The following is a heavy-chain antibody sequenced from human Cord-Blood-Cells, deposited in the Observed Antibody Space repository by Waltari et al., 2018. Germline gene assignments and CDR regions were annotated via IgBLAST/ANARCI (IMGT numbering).Heavy chain of an antibody. CDR1: GYPLTELS. V-gene: IGHV1-24*01. CDR3: VTDGYYYGSGSYYS. J-gene: IGHJ4*02. D-gene: IGHD3-10*01. Sequence: QVQLVQSGAEVKKPGASVKVSCKVSGYPLTELSMHGVRQAPGKGLEWMGGFDPEDGETIYAQKFQGRVTMTEDTSTDTAYMELSSLRSEDTAVYYCVTDGYYYGSGSYYSWGQGTLVTVSS. CDR2: FDPEDGET.